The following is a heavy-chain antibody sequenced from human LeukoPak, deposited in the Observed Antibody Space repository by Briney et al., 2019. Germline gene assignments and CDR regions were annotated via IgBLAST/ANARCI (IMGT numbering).Heavy chain of an antibody. V-gene: IGHV3-11*06. CDR2: ISSSSSYT. Sequence: GGSLRLSCADSGCTSSDYYMSWVRQAPGKGLEWVSYISSSSSYTNYADSVKGRFTISRDNAKNSLYLQMNSLRAEDTAVYYCARERYYFDYWGQGTLVTVSS. CDR3: ARERYYFDY. CDR1: GCTSSDYY. J-gene: IGHJ4*02.